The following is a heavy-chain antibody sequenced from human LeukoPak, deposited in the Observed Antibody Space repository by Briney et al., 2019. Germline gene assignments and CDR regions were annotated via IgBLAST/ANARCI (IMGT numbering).Heavy chain of an antibody. CDR1: GFTFSSYA. CDR2: ISSASTYT. J-gene: IGHJ3*02. D-gene: IGHD3-9*01. V-gene: IGHV3-11*03. CDR3: AKFLTGQYDAFDI. Sequence: GGSLRLSCAASGFTFSSYAMSWVRQAPGKGLEWVSFISSASTYTNFADSVKGRFTVSRDNAKNSLFLQMNSLRAEDTAVYYCAKFLTGQYDAFDIWGQGTMVTVSA.